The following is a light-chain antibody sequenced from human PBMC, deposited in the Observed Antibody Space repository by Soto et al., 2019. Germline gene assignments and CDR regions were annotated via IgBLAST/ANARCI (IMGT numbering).Light chain of an antibody. V-gene: IGKV3-20*01. J-gene: IGKJ4*01. CDR3: QQYGSSPALT. CDR1: QSVSSSY. Sequence: EIVLTQSPGTLSLSPRERATLSCRASQSVSSSYLAWYQQKPGQGPRLLIYGASSRATGIPDRFSGSGSGTDFTLTINRLEPEDFAVYYCQQYGSSPALTFGGGTKVDIK. CDR2: GAS.